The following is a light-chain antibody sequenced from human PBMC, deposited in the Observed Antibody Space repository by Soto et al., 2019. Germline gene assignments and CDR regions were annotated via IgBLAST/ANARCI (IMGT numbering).Light chain of an antibody. CDR1: NSDIGRYDY. Sequence: QSALTQPASVSGSPGQSITISCTGTNSDIGRYDYVSWYQHHPDKAPKLMIYDVRNRPSGVSNRFSGSKSGNTASLTISGLQAEDEADYYCSSYTSSSTPVVFGGGTKLTVL. J-gene: IGLJ2*01. CDR2: DVR. V-gene: IGLV2-14*03. CDR3: SSYTSSSTPVV.